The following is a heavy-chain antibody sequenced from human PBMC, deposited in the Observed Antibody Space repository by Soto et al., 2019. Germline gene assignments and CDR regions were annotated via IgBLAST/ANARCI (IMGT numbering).Heavy chain of an antibody. CDR2: ISGSDGKT. V-gene: IGHV3-23*01. D-gene: IGHD3-3*01. CDR3: ARWSYLDY. Sequence: GGSLRLSCAASGLSFGSYALSWVRQAPGKGLEWVSTISGSDGKTFYADSVKGRFSISRDTSQNTLYLQMNSLRADDTAMYYCARWSYLDYWGQGTRVTVSS. CDR1: GLSFGSYA. J-gene: IGHJ4*02.